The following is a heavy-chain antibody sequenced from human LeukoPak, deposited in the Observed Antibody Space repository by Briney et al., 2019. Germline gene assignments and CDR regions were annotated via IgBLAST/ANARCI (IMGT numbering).Heavy chain of an antibody. CDR2: MNPNSGNT. CDR3: ARGYCSGGSCLSGGWFDP. CDR1: GYTFTSYD. D-gene: IGHD2-15*01. V-gene: IGHV1-8*03. J-gene: IGHJ5*02. Sequence: ASVKVSCKASGYTFTSYDINWVRQATGQGLEWMGWMNPNSGNTGYSQKFQGRVTITRNTSISTAYMELSSLRSEDTAVYYCARGYCSGGSCLSGGWFDPWGQGTLVTVSS.